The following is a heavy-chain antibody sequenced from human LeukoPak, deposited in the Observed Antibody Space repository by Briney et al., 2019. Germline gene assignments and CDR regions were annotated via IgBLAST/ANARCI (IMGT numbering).Heavy chain of an antibody. D-gene: IGHD3-16*01. CDR1: GYTLTELS. V-gene: IGHV1-24*01. J-gene: IGHJ3*02. Sequence: ASVKVSCKVSGYTLTELSMHWVRQAPGKGLEWMGGFDPEDGETIYAQKFQGRVTMTEDTSTDTAYMELSSLRSEDTAVYYCARGSRLHRGDDAFDIWGQGTMVTVSS. CDR3: ARGSRLHRGDDAFDI. CDR2: FDPEDGET.